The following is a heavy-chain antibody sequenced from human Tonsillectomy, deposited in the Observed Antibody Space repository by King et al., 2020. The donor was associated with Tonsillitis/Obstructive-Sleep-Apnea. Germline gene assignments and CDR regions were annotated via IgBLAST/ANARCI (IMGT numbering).Heavy chain of an antibody. V-gene: IGHV3-53*01. J-gene: IGHJ6*03. Sequence: VQLVESGGGLIQPGGSLRLSCAASGFTVSSNYMSWVRQAPGKGLEWVSVIYRGGSTYYADSVKGRFTISRDNSKNTLYLQMNSLRAEDTAVYYCARGNYDILTGYYSFFDEYYYYYMDVWGKGTTVTVSS. CDR2: IYRGGST. CDR1: GFTVSSNY. CDR3: ARGNYDILTGYYSFFDEYYYYYMDV. D-gene: IGHD3-9*01.